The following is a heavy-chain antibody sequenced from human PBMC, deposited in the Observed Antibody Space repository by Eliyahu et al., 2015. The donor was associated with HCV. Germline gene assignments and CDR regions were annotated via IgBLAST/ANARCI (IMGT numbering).Heavy chain of an antibody. CDR3: AETTAAGY. V-gene: IGHV3-23*01. J-gene: IGHJ4*02. CDR2: ISGGGGST. D-gene: IGHD1-1*01. Sequence: EAQLLESGGVLVQPGGSLXXXXAASGFTFSSYAMTWVRQAXGKGXEWVSSISGGGGSTYYADSVKGRLTISRDNSRNTLYLQLNSLRAEDTAVYFCAETTAAGYWGQGTLVTVSS. CDR1: GFTFSSYA.